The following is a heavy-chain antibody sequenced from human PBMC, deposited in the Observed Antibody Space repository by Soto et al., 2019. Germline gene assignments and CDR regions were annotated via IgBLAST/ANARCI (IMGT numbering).Heavy chain of an antibody. CDR2: ISSNGGNI. CDR3: AGDWAPDPSYYYYGLNV. D-gene: IGHD7-27*01. J-gene: IGHJ6*02. CDR1: GFTFSSYS. Sequence: TGGSLRLSCAASGFTFSSYSMNWVRQAPGKGLEWVSYISSNGGNIYYADSVKGRFTISRDNSKSSLYLQMNSLRPEDMAVYYCAGDWAPDPSYYYYGLNVWGQGTTVTVSS. V-gene: IGHV3-48*01.